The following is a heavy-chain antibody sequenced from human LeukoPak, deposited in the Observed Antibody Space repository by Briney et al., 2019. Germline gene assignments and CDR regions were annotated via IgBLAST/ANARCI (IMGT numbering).Heavy chain of an antibody. Sequence: PGRSLRLSCAASGFTFDDYAMHWVRQAPGKGLEWVSGISWNSGSIGYADSVKGRFTISRGNAKNSLYLQMNSLRAEDTALYYCAKDIWYYYDSSGYYSGWGQGTMVTVSS. V-gene: IGHV3-9*01. D-gene: IGHD3-22*01. CDR2: ISWNSGSI. J-gene: IGHJ3*01. CDR3: AKDIWYYYDSSGYYSG. CDR1: GFTFDDYA.